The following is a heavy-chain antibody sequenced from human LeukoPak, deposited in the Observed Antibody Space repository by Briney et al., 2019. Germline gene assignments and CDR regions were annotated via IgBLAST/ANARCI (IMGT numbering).Heavy chain of an antibody. V-gene: IGHV1-18*01. CDR3: ARREYYDSSGYYSSWFDP. J-gene: IGHJ5*02. CDR2: ISAYNGNT. D-gene: IGHD3-22*01. Sequence: ASVKVSCKASGYTFTSYGISWVRQAPGQGLEWLGWISAYNGNTNYAQKLQGRVTMTTDTSTSTAYMELRSLRSDDTAVYYCARREYYDSSGYYSSWFDPWGQGTLVTVSS. CDR1: GYTFTSYG.